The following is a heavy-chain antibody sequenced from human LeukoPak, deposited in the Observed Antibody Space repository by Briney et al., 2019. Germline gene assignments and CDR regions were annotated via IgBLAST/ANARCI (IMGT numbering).Heavy chain of an antibody. CDR2: IYPGDSDT. Sequence: GESLKISCKGSGYSFTTYWIGWVRQMPGKGLEWMGIIYPGDSDTRYSPSFQGQVTISADKSISTAYLQWSSLKASDTAMYYCARRGYCSSTACSVAALDIWGQGTMVTVSS. V-gene: IGHV5-51*01. CDR3: ARRGYCSSTACSVAALDI. D-gene: IGHD2-2*01. CDR1: GYSFTTYW. J-gene: IGHJ3*02.